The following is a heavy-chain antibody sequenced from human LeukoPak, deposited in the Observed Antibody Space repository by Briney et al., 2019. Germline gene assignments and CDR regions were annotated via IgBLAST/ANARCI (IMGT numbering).Heavy chain of an antibody. CDR1: SFTFSNAW. V-gene: IGHV3-15*07. D-gene: IGHD6-13*01. J-gene: IGHJ4*02. CDR3: TTEWGIAAAGTYDFDY. CDR2: IKSKTDGGTT. Sequence: GGSLRLSCAASSFTFSNAWMNWVRQAPGKGLEWVGRIKSKTDGGTTDYAAPVKGRFTISRDDSKNALYLQMNSLKTEDTAVYYCTTEWGIAAAGTYDFDYWGQGTLVTVSS.